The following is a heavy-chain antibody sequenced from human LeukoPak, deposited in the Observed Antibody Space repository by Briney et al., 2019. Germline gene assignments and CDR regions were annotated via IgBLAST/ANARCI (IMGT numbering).Heavy chain of an antibody. Sequence: GGSLRLSCEASGFTFGSHAMYWVRQAPGKGLEWVAGIFGSGGSPHYADSVKGRFTISRDNSRNTVYLQINSLRAEDTAVYYCGKTTVGYSSGQKPAWPVDYWGQGTLVTVS. D-gene: IGHD5-18*01. CDR2: IFGSGGSP. J-gene: IGHJ4*02. CDR3: GKTTVGYSSGQKPAWPVDY. CDR1: GFTFGSHA. V-gene: IGHV3-23*01.